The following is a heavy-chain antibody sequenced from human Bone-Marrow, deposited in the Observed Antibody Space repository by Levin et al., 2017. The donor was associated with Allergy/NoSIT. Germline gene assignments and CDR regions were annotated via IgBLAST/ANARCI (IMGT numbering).Heavy chain of an antibody. Sequence: TLSLTCDISGDSVSSNSGAWNWIRQSPSRGLEWLGRTYYRSKWFNEYAVSVKSRITISPDTSRNQFSLHLNSVTPEDTAVYYCAGGTFANGWNYWGQGTLVTVSS. D-gene: IGHD6-19*01. CDR2: TYYRSKWFN. CDR3: AGGTFANGWNY. J-gene: IGHJ4*02. V-gene: IGHV6-1*01. CDR1: GDSVSSNSGA.